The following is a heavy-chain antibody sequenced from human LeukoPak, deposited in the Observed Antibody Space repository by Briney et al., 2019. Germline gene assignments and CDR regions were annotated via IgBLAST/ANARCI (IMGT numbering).Heavy chain of an antibody. Sequence: GGSLRLSCAASGFTVSSNYMSWVRQAPGKGLEWVSVIYRGGSTYYADFVKGRFTISRDNSKNTLFLQMNSLTAEDTATFYCARSRLDAFDIWGQGTMVTVSS. CDR1: GFTVSSNY. V-gene: IGHV3-53*01. D-gene: IGHD6-19*01. CDR2: IYRGGST. CDR3: ARSRLDAFDI. J-gene: IGHJ3*02.